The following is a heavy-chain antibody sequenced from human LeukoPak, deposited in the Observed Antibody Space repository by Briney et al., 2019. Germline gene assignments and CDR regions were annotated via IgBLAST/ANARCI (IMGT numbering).Heavy chain of an antibody. CDR1: GYTFTSYD. J-gene: IGHJ5*02. D-gene: IGHD2-15*01. CDR3: ARDEVIMGGSSRHYTMFDP. CDR2: ISAYNGNT. Sequence: GASVKVSCKASGYTFTSYDINWVRQAPGQGLEWMGWISAYNGNTNYAQKLQGRVTMTTDTSTSTAYMELRSLRSDDTAVYYCARDEVIMGGSSRHYTMFDPWGQGTLVTVSS. V-gene: IGHV1-18*01.